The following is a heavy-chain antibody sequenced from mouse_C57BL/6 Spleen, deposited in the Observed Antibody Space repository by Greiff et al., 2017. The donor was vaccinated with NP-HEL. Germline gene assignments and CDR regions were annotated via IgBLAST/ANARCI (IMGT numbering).Heavy chain of an antibody. D-gene: IGHD2-5*01. CDR2: IDPSDSYT. CDR1: GYTFTSYW. CDR3: ARPRSNYGLDY. V-gene: IGHV1-69*01. J-gene: IGHJ2*01. Sequence: QVQLQQPGAELVMPGASVKLSCKASGYTFTSYWMHWVKQRPGQGLEWIGEIDPSDSYTNYNQKFKGKSTLTVDKSSSTAYMQLSSMTSEDSAVYYCARPRSNYGLDYWGQGTTLTVSS.